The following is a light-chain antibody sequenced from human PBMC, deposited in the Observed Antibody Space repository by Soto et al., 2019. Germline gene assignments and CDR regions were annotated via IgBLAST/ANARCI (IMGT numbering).Light chain of an antibody. CDR3: QQYDKWPRT. J-gene: IGKJ1*01. V-gene: IGKV3-15*01. CDR2: FAS. Sequence: VMTQSPATLSVSPGERAALSCRASQSVSTNLAWYQQKPGQPPRLLTYFASTRATAVPARFTAGGSGTEFTLTISSLQSDDLAVYYCQQYDKWPRTFGQGTKVDIK. CDR1: QSVSTN.